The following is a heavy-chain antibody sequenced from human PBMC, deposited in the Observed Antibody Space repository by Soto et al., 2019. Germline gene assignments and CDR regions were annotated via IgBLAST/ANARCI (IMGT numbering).Heavy chain of an antibody. CDR2: ISYDASNK. J-gene: IGHJ4*02. D-gene: IGHD3-9*01. CDR1: GFTSSRDG. V-gene: IGHV3-30*18. CDR3: AKRYYDILTGYYMDFDY. Sequence: GGSLRLSCAASGFTSSRDGMHWVRQAPGKGLEWVAVISYDASNKYYTDSVKGRFTISRDNSKNTLYLQMNSLRAEDTAVYYCAKRYYDILTGYYMDFDYWGQGTLVTVSS.